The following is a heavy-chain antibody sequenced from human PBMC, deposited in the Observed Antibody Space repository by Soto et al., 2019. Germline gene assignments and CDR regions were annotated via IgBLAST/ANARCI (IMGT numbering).Heavy chain of an antibody. Sequence: QVQLVQSGAEVKKPGSSVKVSCKASGGTFSSYTISWVRQAPGQGLEWMGRIIPILGIANYAQKFQGRVTITADKSTSTAYMELSSLGSEDTAVYYCARGTSTGIAAAVKGDAFDIWGQGTMVTVSS. V-gene: IGHV1-69*02. CDR1: GGTFSSYT. J-gene: IGHJ3*02. CDR2: IIPILGIA. D-gene: IGHD6-13*01. CDR3: ARGTSTGIAAAVKGDAFDI.